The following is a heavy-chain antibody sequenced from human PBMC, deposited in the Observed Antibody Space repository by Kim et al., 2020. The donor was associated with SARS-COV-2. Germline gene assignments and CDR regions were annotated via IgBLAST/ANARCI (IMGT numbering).Heavy chain of an antibody. J-gene: IGHJ4*02. CDR2: IYYSGNT. Sequence: SETLSLTCTVSGGSISGYHWSWIRQSPGRGLEWIGYIYYSGNTKYSPSLKSRVTISIDTSKNQFSLKLRSVTAAYTAVYYCARGTYDYVWGSYRFVYWGQGTLVTVSS. D-gene: IGHD3-16*02. V-gene: IGHV4-59*01. CDR3: ARGTYDYVWGSYRFVY. CDR1: GGSISGYH.